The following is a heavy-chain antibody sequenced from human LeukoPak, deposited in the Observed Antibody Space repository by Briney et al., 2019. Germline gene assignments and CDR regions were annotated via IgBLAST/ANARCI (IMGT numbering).Heavy chain of an antibody. CDR1: GGSISSYY. V-gene: IGHV4-59*01. CDR3: ARDVTMVRGVIGSGMDV. J-gene: IGHJ6*02. CDR2: IYYSGST. D-gene: IGHD3-10*01. Sequence: SETLSLTCTVSGGSISSYYWSWIRQPPGKGLEWVGYIYYSGSTNYNPSLKSRVTISVDTSKNQFSLKLSSVTAADTAVYYCARDVTMVRGVIGSGMDVWGQGTTVTVSS.